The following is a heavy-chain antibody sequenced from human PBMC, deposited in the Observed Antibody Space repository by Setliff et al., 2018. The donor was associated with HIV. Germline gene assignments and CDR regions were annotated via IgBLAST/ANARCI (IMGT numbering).Heavy chain of an antibody. CDR1: GGSISSSGSY. J-gene: IGHJ4*02. Sequence: SETLSLTCTVSGGSISSSGSYWGWIRQSPGKGLEWIGSIYYSGSSYYNPSLKSRVTISVDTSKDHFSLKLSSVTAADTAVYYCARVALAGMSARPFYFDYWGQGALVTVSS. CDR3: ARVALAGMSARPFYFDY. D-gene: IGHD6-6*01. CDR2: IYYSGSS. V-gene: IGHV4-39*02.